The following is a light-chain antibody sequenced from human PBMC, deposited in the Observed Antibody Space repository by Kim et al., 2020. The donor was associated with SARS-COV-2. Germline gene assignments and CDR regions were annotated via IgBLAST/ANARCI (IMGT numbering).Light chain of an antibody. Sequence: ASVTCGGTHCRSNTLHWYNNKPRQAPILVMCYVSNRPSGIPERFSGSTSGNTATLTITRVEAGDEADFYCQVWYSSTDVIFGGGTQLTVL. V-gene: IGLV3-21*04. CDR1: HCRSNT. J-gene: IGLJ2*01. CDR3: QVWYSSTDVI. CDR2: YVS.